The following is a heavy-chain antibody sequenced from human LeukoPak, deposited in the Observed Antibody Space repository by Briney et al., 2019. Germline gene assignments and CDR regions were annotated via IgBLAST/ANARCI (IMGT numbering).Heavy chain of an antibody. Sequence: PGGSLRLSCAASGFTFSSYAMSWVRQAPGKGLEWVSAISGSGGSTYYADSVKGRFTISRDNSKNTLYLQMNSLRAEDTAVYYCAECSGGWCRSFDYWGQETLVTVSS. D-gene: IGHD6-19*01. V-gene: IGHV3-23*01. CDR3: AECSGGWCRSFDY. CDR2: ISGSGGST. J-gene: IGHJ4*02. CDR1: GFTFSSYA.